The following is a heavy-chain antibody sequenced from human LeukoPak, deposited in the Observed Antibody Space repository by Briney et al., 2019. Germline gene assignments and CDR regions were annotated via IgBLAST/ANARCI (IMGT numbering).Heavy chain of an antibody. CDR2: INSDGSTT. J-gene: IGHJ4*02. V-gene: IGHV3-74*01. D-gene: IGHD5-24*01. CDR3: ASQDGYNYEVDY. Sequence: GGSLRLSCAASGFTVSSNYMSWVRQAPGKGLVWVSRINSDGSTTSYADSVKGRFSISRDNAKNTLYLQMNSLRAEDTAVYYCASQDGYNYEVDYWGQGTLVTVSS. CDR1: GFTVSSNY.